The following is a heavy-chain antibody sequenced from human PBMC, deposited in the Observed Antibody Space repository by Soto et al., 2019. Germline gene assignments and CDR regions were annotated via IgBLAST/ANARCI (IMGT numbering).Heavy chain of an antibody. CDR1: GGSISRGGYY. CDR2: IYHSVST. CDR3: ARDGAGGYGLGSFDP. Sequence: QVQLQESGPGLVKPSQTLSLTCTVSGGSISRGGYYYNWIRQLPGKGLEWIGYIYHSVSTNYNPSLKGRVTISVDTSKNQLSLELSPVTAAATAVYYCARDGAGGYGLGSFDPWGQGTLVTVSS. V-gene: IGHV4-31*03. J-gene: IGHJ5*02. D-gene: IGHD2-15*01.